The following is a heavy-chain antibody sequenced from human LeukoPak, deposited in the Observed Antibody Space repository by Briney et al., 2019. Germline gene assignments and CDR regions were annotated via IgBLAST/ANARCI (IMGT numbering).Heavy chain of an antibody. CDR2: ISGSGGST. V-gene: IGHV3-23*01. D-gene: IGHD6-13*01. J-gene: IGHJ4*02. Sequence: GSLRLSCAASGFTFSSYAMSWVRQAPGKGLEWVSAISGSGGSTYYADSVKGRFTISRDNSNNTLYLQMNSLRAEYTAVYYCAKGALGVGKYSSPGYWGQGTLVTVSS. CDR3: AKGALGVGKYSSPGY. CDR1: GFTFSSYA.